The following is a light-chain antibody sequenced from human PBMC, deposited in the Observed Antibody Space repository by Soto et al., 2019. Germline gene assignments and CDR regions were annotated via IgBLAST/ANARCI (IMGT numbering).Light chain of an antibody. Sequence: EIVLTQSPGTLSLSPGERVPLSCRASQSVSNNYFAWYQQRPGQSPRLLIYGASTRATGISDRFSGSGSGTDFTLTINRLEPEDLAVYYCQQYGSSPITFGQGTRLDIK. V-gene: IGKV3-20*01. CDR3: QQYGSSPIT. CDR1: QSVSNNY. CDR2: GAS. J-gene: IGKJ5*01.